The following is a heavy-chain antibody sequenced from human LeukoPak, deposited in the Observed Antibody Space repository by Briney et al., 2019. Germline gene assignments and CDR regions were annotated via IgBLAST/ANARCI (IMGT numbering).Heavy chain of an antibody. V-gene: IGHV1-2*02. J-gene: IGHJ3*02. D-gene: IGHD6-6*01. Sequence: ASVKVSCKTSGYSFTAYYIGWVRQAPGQGLEWMGWINPDRGDSNFEQKFQGRISMTRDTPISTAYLELSSLTSDDTALYYCARPYSRSSIDGCDIWGQGTMVTVSS. CDR3: ARPYSRSSIDGCDI. CDR1: GYSFTAYY. CDR2: INPDRGDS.